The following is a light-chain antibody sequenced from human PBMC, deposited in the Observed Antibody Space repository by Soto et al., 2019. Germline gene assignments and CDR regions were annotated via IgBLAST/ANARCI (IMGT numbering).Light chain of an antibody. CDR3: CSYAGSYYV. CDR1: SSDVGGYNY. Sequence: QSALTQPRSVSGSPGQSVTISCTGTSSDVGGYNYVSWYQQHPGKAPKLMIYDVSKRPSGVPDRFSGSKSGNTASLTISALQAEDEADYYCCSYAGSYYVFVTGTKLTVL. V-gene: IGLV2-11*01. J-gene: IGLJ1*01. CDR2: DVS.